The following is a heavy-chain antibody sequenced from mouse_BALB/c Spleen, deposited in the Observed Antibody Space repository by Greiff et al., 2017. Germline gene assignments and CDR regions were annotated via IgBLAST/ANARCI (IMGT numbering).Heavy chain of an antibody. Sequence: VQLQQSGAELAKPGASVKMSCKASGYTFTSYWMHWVKQRPGQGLEWIGYINPSTGYTEYNQKFKDKATLTADKSSSTAYMQLSSLTSEDSAVYYCARETTVVARAMDYWGQGTSVTVSA. CDR3: ARETTVVARAMDY. CDR1: GYTFTSYW. J-gene: IGHJ4*01. CDR2: INPSTGYT. D-gene: IGHD1-1*01. V-gene: IGHV1-7*01.